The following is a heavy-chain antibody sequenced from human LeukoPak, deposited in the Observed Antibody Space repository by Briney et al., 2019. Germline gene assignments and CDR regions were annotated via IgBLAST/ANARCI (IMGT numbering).Heavy chain of an antibody. D-gene: IGHD6-13*01. CDR3: ARHTEQQLPYFDY. Sequence: PSETLSLTCTVSGGSISSSSYYWGCIRQPPGKGLEWIGSIYYSGSTYYNPSLKSRVTISVDTSKNQFSLKLSSVTAAVTAVYYCARHTEQQLPYFDYWGQGTLVTVSS. CDR2: IYYSGST. V-gene: IGHV4-39*01. CDR1: GGSISSSSYY. J-gene: IGHJ4*02.